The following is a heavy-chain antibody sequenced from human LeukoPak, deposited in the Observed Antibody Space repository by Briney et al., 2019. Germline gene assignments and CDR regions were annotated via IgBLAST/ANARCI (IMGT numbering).Heavy chain of an antibody. CDR2: ISYDGSNK. Sequence: GGSLRLSCAASGFTFSSYAMHWVRQAPGKGLERVAVISYDGSNKYYADSVKGRFTISRDNSKNTLYLQMNSLRAEDTAVYYCARARVEYSSSLYYYYYMDVWGKGTTVTVSS. D-gene: IGHD6-6*01. CDR1: GFTFSSYA. J-gene: IGHJ6*03. CDR3: ARARVEYSSSLYYYYYMDV. V-gene: IGHV3-30*04.